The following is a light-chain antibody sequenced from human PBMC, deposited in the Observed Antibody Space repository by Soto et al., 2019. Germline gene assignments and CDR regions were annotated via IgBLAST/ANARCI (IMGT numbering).Light chain of an antibody. CDR3: SSWTSSSTQV. J-gene: IGLJ2*01. Sequence: QSALTQPASVSGSPGQSITISCTGTSSDVGGYNFVSWYQQHPGKAPKLMIFEVNNRPSGVSNRFSGSKSGNTASLTISGLQAEDEADYYCSSWTSSSTQVLGGGTKGTVL. CDR1: SSDVGGYNF. V-gene: IGLV2-14*01. CDR2: EVN.